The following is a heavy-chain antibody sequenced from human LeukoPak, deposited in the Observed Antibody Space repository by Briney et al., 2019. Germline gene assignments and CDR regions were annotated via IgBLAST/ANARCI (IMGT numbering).Heavy chain of an antibody. J-gene: IGHJ4*02. Sequence: GGSLRLSCAVSGFTFSDYFMNWVRRPPGEGLEWISSITASGDVIYYADSVKGRFTISRDNAKNSLYLQMSSLSAEDTAVYYCARDGVALNDLDHWGQGTLVTVSS. CDR2: ITASGDVI. CDR1: GFTFSDYF. CDR3: ARDGVALNDLDH. D-gene: IGHD5-12*01. V-gene: IGHV3-11*01.